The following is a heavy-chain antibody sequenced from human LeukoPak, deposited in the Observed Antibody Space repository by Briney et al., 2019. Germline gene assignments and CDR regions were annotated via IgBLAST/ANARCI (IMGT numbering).Heavy chain of an antibody. Sequence: GGSLRLSCAASGFTFSSYEMNWVRQTPGKGLEWVSSISSSSSYIYYADSVKGRSTISRDNAKNSLYLQMNSLRAEDTAVYCCARAAVARGYYFDYWGQGTLVTVSS. V-gene: IGHV3-21*01. CDR3: ARAAVARGYYFDY. D-gene: IGHD3-10*01. CDR1: GFTFSSYE. CDR2: ISSSSSYI. J-gene: IGHJ4*02.